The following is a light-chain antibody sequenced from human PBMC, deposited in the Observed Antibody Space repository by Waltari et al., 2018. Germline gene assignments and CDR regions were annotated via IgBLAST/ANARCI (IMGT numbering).Light chain of an antibody. CDR2: SND. CDR1: SSNIGNHA. Sequence: QSVLTQPPSVSAAPRQRVTISCSGSSSNIGNHAVPWYQQLPGKAPKLLIYSNDVLSSGVSDRFSGSKSGSSASLVISGLQSEDEADYYCATWDDSLNGPVFGGGTKVTVL. J-gene: IGLJ2*01. V-gene: IGLV1-36*01. CDR3: ATWDDSLNGPV.